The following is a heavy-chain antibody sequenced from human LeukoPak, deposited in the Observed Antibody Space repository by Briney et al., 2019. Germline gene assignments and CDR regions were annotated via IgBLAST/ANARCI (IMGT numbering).Heavy chain of an antibody. J-gene: IGHJ4*02. Sequence: GGSLRLSCAASGFTFNNYDMHWVRQAPGKGLEWVAVISHDGSNKYYADSVKGRFTISRDNSKNTLYLQMNSLRTEDTAVYYCGRPGWMGPTRSFDYWGQGALVTVSS. CDR2: ISHDGSNK. CDR1: GFTFNNYD. CDR3: GRPGWMGPTRSFDY. D-gene: IGHD1-26*01. V-gene: IGHV3-30*03.